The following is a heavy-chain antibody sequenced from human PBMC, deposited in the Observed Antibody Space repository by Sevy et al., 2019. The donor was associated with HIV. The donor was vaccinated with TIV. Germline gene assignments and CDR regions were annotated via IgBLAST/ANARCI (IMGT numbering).Heavy chain of an antibody. CDR2: ISSSSSTI. CDR1: GFTFSSYS. D-gene: IGHD2-2*01. CDR3: ARALVSSTVADYYYYGMDV. Sequence: GGSLRLSCAASGFTFSSYSMNWVRQAPGKGLEWVSYISSSSSTIYYADSVKGRFTISRDNAKNSLYLQMNSLRDEDTAVYYCARALVSSTVADYYYYGMDVWGQGTTVNVSS. J-gene: IGHJ6*02. V-gene: IGHV3-48*02.